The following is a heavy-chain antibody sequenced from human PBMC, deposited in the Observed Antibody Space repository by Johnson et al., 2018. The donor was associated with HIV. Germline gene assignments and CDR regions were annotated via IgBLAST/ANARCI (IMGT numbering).Heavy chain of an antibody. CDR2: IKSKTDGGTT. V-gene: IGHV3-15*01. D-gene: IGHD3-10*01. J-gene: IGHJ3*02. Sequence: VQLVESGGGLVKPGGSLRLSCAASGFTFSNAWMSWVRQVPGKGLEWVGRIKSKTDGGTTEYAASVKGRFTISRDDSKSIAYLQMNSLKTEDTAVYYCTRVWFGELSAFDIWGQGTMVTVSS. CDR3: TRVWFGELSAFDI. CDR1: GFTFSNAW.